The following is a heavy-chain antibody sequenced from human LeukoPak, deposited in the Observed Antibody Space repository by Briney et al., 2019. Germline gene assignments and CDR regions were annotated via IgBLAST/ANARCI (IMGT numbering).Heavy chain of an antibody. V-gene: IGHV1-24*01. CDR2: SDPEDGET. CDR3: ATDLTTLTHYYDSSGYAFDC. CDR1: GYTLTELS. J-gene: IGHJ4*02. D-gene: IGHD3-22*01. Sequence: GASVKVSCKVSGYTLTELSMHWVRQAPGKGLEWMGGSDPEDGETIYAQKFQGRVTMTEDTSTDTGYMELSSLRSEDTAVYYCATDLTTLTHYYDSSGYAFDCWGQGTLVTVSS.